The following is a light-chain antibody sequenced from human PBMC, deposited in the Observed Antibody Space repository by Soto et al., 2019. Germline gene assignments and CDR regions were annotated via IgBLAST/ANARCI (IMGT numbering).Light chain of an antibody. CDR3: QQYNNLPFS. V-gene: IGKV3-15*01. CDR1: QSVSSK. Sequence: EIVMRQSPATLSVSPGERATLSCRASQSVSSKVAWYHQKPGQAPRLLIYDASTRATGVPARFSATGSETDFTLTISGLQAEDSAVYFCQQYNNLPFSFGQGTRLEI. CDR2: DAS. J-gene: IGKJ5*01.